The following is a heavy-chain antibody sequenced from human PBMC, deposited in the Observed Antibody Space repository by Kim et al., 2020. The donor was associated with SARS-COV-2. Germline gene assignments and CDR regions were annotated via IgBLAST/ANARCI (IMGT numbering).Heavy chain of an antibody. Sequence: DTRYSPSFQGQVTISADKSISTAYLQWSSLKASDTAMYYCARRGQWLVDYWGQGTLVTVSS. V-gene: IGHV5-51*01. CDR2: DT. D-gene: IGHD6-19*01. J-gene: IGHJ4*02. CDR3: ARRGQWLVDY.